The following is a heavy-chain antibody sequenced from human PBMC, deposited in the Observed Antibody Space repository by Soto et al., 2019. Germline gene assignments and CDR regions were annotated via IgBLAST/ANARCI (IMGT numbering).Heavy chain of an antibody. CDR1: GFTFSSYS. J-gene: IGHJ6*02. V-gene: IGHV3-48*02. CDR2: ISSSSSTI. Sequence: GSLRLSCAASGFTFSSYSMNWVRQAPGKGLEWVSYISSSSSTIYYADSVKGRFTISRDNAKNSLYLQMNSLRDEDTAVYYCPSESYSILLSVAVAYYYYYCMDVWSQGTTVTVSS. CDR3: PSESYSILLSVAVAYYYYYCMDV. D-gene: IGHD2-21*02.